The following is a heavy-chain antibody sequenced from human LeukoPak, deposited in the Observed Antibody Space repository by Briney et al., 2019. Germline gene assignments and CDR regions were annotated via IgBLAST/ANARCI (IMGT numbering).Heavy chain of an antibody. CDR2: MNPNSGNT. CDR3: ARAEGIVSSRPPIVWGYYYYYGRDV. D-gene: IGHD3-16*01. J-gene: IGHJ6*02. V-gene: IGHV1-8*01. CDR1: GYTFTSYD. Sequence: GASVKVSCKASGYTFTSYDINWVRQATGQGLEWMGWMNPNSGNTGYAQKFQGRVTMTRNNSISTAYMELSSLRSEDTAVYYCARAEGIVSSRPPIVWGYYYYYGRDVWGQGATV.